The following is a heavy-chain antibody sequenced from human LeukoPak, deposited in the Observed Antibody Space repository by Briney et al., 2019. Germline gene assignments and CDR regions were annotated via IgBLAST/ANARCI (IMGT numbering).Heavy chain of an antibody. D-gene: IGHD6-19*01. J-gene: IGHJ4*02. CDR1: GYTFTSYY. V-gene: IGHV1-46*01. Sequence: ASVKVSCKASGYTFTSYYMHWVRQAPGQGLEWVGIINPSGGSTSYAQKFQGRVTMTRDTSTSTVYMELSSLRSEDTAVYYCARSSPGIAVAGTLDYWGQGTLVTVSS. CDR3: ARSSPGIAVAGTLDY. CDR2: INPSGGST.